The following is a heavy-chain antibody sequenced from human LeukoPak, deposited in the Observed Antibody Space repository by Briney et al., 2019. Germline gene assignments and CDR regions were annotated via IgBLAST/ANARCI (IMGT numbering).Heavy chain of an antibody. J-gene: IGHJ5*02. D-gene: IGHD6-13*01. CDR3: ARGSSWEYNWFDP. CDR1: GGSIRSYY. V-gene: IGHV4-59*01. Sequence: SETLSLTCTVSGGSIRSYYWLWLRQPPGKGLEWIGYIYYSGSTNYNPSLKSRVTISVDTSKNQFSLKLSSVTAADTAVYYCARGSSWEYNWFDPWGQGTLVTVSS. CDR2: IYYSGST.